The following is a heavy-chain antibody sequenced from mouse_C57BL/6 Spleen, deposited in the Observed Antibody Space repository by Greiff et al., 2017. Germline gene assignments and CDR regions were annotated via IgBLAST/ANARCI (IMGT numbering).Heavy chain of an antibody. CDR3: ARDYGRGY. V-gene: IGHV1-50*01. J-gene: IGHJ2*01. Sequence: LQQPGAELVKPGASVKLSCKASGYTFTSYWMQWVKQRPGQGLEWIGEIDPSDSYTNYNQKFKGKATLTVDTSSSTAYMQLSSLTSEDSAVYYCARDYGRGYWGQGTTLTVSS. D-gene: IGHD1-1*01. CDR2: IDPSDSYT. CDR1: GYTFTSYW.